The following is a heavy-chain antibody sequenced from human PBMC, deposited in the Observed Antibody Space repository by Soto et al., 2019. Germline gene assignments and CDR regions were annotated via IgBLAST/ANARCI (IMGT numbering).Heavy chain of an antibody. D-gene: IGHD1-1*01. Sequence: SETLSLTCTVSGASISGFYWSWIRKSAGKGLEWIGRIYATGTTDYNPSLKSRVMMSVDTSKKQFSLKLRSVTAADTAVYYCVRDGTKTLWDWFDPWGQGISVTVSS. CDR3: VRDGTKTLWDWFDP. CDR1: GASISGFY. J-gene: IGHJ5*02. V-gene: IGHV4-4*07. CDR2: IYATGTT.